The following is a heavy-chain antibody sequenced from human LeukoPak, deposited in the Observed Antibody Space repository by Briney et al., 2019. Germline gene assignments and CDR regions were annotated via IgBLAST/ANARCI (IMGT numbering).Heavy chain of an antibody. V-gene: IGHV1-2*02. CDR3: AGLVRDFDAFDI. CDR1: GNTFITDD. Sequence: GASVKVSCKAHGNTFITDDISWVRQAPGHGLEWMGWTNPNSGGTNYAQKFQGRVTMTRDTSISTAYMELSRLRSDDTAVYYCAGLVRDFDAFDIWGQGTMVTVSS. D-gene: IGHD2-8*02. CDR2: TNPNSGGT. J-gene: IGHJ3*02.